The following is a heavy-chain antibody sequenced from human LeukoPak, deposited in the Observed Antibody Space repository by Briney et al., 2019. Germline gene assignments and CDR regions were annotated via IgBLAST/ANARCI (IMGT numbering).Heavy chain of an antibody. V-gene: IGHV4-4*07. J-gene: IGHJ6*03. D-gene: IGHD1-14*01. CDR2: IYTSGST. CDR3: ARESGVQPHYYMDV. CDR1: GGSISSYY. Sequence: SETLSLTCTVSGGSISSYYWSWIRQPAGKGLEWIGRIYTSGSTNYNPSLKSRVTMSVDTSKNQFSLKLSSVTAADTAVYYCARESGVQPHYYMDVWGKGTTVTVSS.